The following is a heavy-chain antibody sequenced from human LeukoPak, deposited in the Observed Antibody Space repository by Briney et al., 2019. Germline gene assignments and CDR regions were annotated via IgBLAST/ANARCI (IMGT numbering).Heavy chain of an antibody. CDR3: ERGGSYYYGSGSYYHSYYYYYYMDV. V-gene: IGHV1-69*01. CDR2: IIPIFGTA. Sequence: APVRISCKASGGTFSRYAISWVRQAPGQGLEWMGGIIPIFGTANYAQKIQGGVTITADESTSTAYMELSSLRSEDTAVYYCERGGSYYYGSGSYYHSYYYYYYMDVWGKGTTVTISS. CDR1: GGTFSRYA. J-gene: IGHJ6*03. D-gene: IGHD3-10*01.